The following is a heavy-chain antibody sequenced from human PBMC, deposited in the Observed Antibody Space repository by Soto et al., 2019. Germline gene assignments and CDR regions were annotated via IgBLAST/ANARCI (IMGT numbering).Heavy chain of an antibody. V-gene: IGHV3-15*01. J-gene: IGHJ3*02. D-gene: IGHD2-2*01. CDR1: GFTFTHVW. CDR3: AADRYCSSTTCPGAFDM. CDR2: IKRKTDGETR. Sequence: EVQLVESGGDSVKPGGSLRLSCEASGFTFTHVWMTWVRQAPGKGLEWVGRIKRKTDGETRDYAAPVKGRFTISRDDSKNTLYLQMNSLKTDDTAVYYCAADRYCSSTTCPGAFDMWGQGTMVSVSA.